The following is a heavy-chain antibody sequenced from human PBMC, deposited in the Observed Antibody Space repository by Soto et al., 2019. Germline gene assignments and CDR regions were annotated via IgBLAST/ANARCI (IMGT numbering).Heavy chain of an antibody. V-gene: IGHV4-59*08. CDR1: GGSISSYY. Sequence: QVQLQESGPGLVKPSETLSLTCTVSGGSISSYYWSWIRQPPGKGLEWIGYIYYRWSTNYNPSLKGRVTISVDPSKNQFSLKLNSMTAADTAVYYCARHNYGSGSTYFDYWGQGTLVTVSS. CDR3: ARHNYGSGSTYFDY. CDR2: IYYRWST. J-gene: IGHJ4*02. D-gene: IGHD3-10*01.